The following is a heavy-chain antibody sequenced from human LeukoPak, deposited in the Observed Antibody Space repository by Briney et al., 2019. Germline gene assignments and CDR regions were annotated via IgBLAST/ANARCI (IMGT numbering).Heavy chain of an antibody. CDR3: VRDADGGNSWFDS. CDR2: IGIDSGNT. Sequence: GGSLRLSCTASGFPFIEYSMNWVRQAPGKGLEWISYIGIDSGNTKYADAVRGRFTISTDKAKNSLYVQMNSLRAEDTAVYYCVRDADGGNSWFDSWGQGTLVTVSS. D-gene: IGHD4-23*01. V-gene: IGHV3-48*01. J-gene: IGHJ5*01. CDR1: GFPFIEYS.